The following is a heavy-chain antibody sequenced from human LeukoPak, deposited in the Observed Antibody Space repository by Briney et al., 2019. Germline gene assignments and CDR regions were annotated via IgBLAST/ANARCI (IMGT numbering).Heavy chain of an antibody. Sequence: GGSLRLSCAASGFTFSNYAMNWVRQAPGKGLEWVSSISSSSSYIYYADSVKGRFTISRDNAKNSLYLQMNSLRAEDTAVYYCARDLRYSGYDSDGYWGQGTLVTVSS. CDR1: GFTFSNYA. CDR2: ISSSSSYI. V-gene: IGHV3-21*01. CDR3: ARDLRYSGYDSDGY. D-gene: IGHD5-12*01. J-gene: IGHJ4*02.